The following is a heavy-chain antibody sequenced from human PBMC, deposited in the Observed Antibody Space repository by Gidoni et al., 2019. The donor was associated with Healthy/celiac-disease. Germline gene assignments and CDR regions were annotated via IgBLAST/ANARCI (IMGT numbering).Heavy chain of an antibody. CDR1: GFTFSSYW. V-gene: IGHV3-74*01. CDR2: INNDGRSA. J-gene: IGHJ4*02. CDR3: ARGGTILTPFDY. D-gene: IGHD3-3*01. Sequence: EVQLVASGGGLVQPGGSLRLSCAASGFTFSSYWMHWVRQAPGKGLVWVSRINNDGRSASYAASVKGRFTISRDNAKNTLYLQMNNLRAEDTAVYYGARGGTILTPFDYWGQGTLVTVSS.